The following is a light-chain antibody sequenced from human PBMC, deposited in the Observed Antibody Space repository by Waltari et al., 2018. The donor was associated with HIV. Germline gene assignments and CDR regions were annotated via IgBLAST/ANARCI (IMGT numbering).Light chain of an antibody. CDR3: QQYNNWPPGDT. CDR1: QSVRSN. Sequence: EIVMTQSPATLSVSTGERATLSCRASQSVRSNLAWYQQKPGQAPRLLIYGASTRATGIPARFSGSGSGTEFTLTISSLQSEDFAVYYCQQYNNWPPGDTFGQGTKLEIK. CDR2: GAS. V-gene: IGKV3-15*01. J-gene: IGKJ2*01.